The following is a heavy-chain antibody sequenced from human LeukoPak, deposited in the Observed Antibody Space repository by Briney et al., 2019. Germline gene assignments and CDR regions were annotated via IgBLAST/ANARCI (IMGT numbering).Heavy chain of an antibody. CDR1: GFTFDDYA. J-gene: IGHJ4*02. Sequence: PGGSLRLSCAASGFTFDDYAMHWVWQAPGKGLEWVSGISWNSGSIGYADSVKGRFTISRDNAKNSLYLQMNSLRAEDTALYYCAKDLFGGARYYFDYWGQGTLVTVSS. D-gene: IGHD3-16*01. CDR2: ISWNSGSI. CDR3: AKDLFGGARYYFDY. V-gene: IGHV3-9*01.